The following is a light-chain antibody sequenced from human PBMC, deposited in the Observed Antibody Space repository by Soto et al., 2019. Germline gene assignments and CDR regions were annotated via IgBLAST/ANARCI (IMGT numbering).Light chain of an antibody. J-gene: IGKJ4*01. CDR1: QSVTGNY. CDR2: GAS. Sequence: EIVLTQSPDTLSLSPGQRATLSCRARQSVTGNYLAWYQQKPGQAPRLLIYGASSRATGIPDRFSGSGSGTDFTLTISRLEPEDFATYYCQQYYSFPLTFGGGTKVEIK. CDR3: QQYYSFPLT. V-gene: IGKV3-20*01.